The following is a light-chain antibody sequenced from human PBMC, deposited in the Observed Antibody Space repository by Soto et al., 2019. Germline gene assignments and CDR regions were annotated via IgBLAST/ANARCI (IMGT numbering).Light chain of an antibody. CDR3: QQYRASSPWT. CDR1: QSVNSGY. J-gene: IGKJ1*01. Sequence: EVVLTQSPGILSLSPGERAILSCRASQSVNSGYLAWYQQKPGQAPRLLIYGTSNRAASIPYRFSGSWSGTDFTLTTSRLEPEDFAVYSGQQYRASSPWTFGQGTKVE. CDR2: GTS. V-gene: IGKV3-20*01.